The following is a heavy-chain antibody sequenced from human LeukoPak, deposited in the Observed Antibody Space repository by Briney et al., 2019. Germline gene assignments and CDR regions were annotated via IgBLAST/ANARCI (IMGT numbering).Heavy chain of an antibody. V-gene: IGHV4-39*01. D-gene: IGHD4-23*01. Sequence: PSETLSLTCTVSGGSISSSSYYWGWIRQPPGKGLEWIGSIYYSGSTYYNPSLKSRVTISVDTSKNQFSLKLSSVTAADTAVYYCARLHGGNPDYWGQGTLVTVSS. CDR3: ARLHGGNPDY. CDR2: IYYSGST. CDR1: GGSISSSSYY. J-gene: IGHJ4*02.